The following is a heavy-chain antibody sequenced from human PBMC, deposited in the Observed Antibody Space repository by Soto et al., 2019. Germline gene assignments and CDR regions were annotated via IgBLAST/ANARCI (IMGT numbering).Heavy chain of an antibody. CDR3: AKDYDYGDSFPFDC. D-gene: IGHD4-17*01. Sequence: EVQLLESGGGLIQPGGSLRLSCAASGFSFRDYGMSWVRQAPGKGLEWLSAIIGPGDKSYYAASVRGRFTISRDNSKNTLYLQLSDLGAEDTAIYYCAKDYDYGDSFPFDCWGQGTLVTVSS. CDR1: GFSFRDYG. V-gene: IGHV3-23*01. CDR2: IIGPGDKS. J-gene: IGHJ4*02.